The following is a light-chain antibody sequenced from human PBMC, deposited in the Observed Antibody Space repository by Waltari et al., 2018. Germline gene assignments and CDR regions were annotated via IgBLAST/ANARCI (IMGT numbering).Light chain of an antibody. CDR3: QFDGSSPYT. CDR2: GAS. J-gene: IGKJ2*01. V-gene: IGKV3-20*01. CDR1: QSVNSNY. Sequence: EFVLTQSPGTLSLSPGERASLSCRASQSVNSNYFAWYQQKPGQAPRLLIYGASSRATGIPDRFSGSGSGTDFTLTISRLAPEDFAVYYCQFDGSSPYTFGQGTKLEIK.